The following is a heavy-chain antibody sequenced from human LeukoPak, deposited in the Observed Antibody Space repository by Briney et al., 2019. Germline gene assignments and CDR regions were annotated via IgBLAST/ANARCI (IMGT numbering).Heavy chain of an antibody. Sequence: PSETLSLTCTVSGGSISSSSHYWGWIRQPPGKGLEWIGNIYYSGSTYYNPSLESRVTLSSDTPKRQFSLRLTSVTAADTAVYYCARHLYGSYSFDRWGQGTLVTVSS. J-gene: IGHJ4*02. CDR1: GGSISSSSHY. V-gene: IGHV4-39*01. D-gene: IGHD1-26*01. CDR2: IYYSGST. CDR3: ARHLYGSYSFDR.